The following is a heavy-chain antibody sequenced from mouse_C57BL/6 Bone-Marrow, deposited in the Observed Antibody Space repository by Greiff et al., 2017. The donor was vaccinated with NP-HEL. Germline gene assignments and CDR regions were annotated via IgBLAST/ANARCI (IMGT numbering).Heavy chain of an antibody. CDR1: GFTFSSYA. Sequence: EVQLVESGGGLVKPGGSLKLSCAASGFTFSSYAMSWVRQTPEKRLEWVATISDGGSYTYYPDNVKGRFTISRDNAKNNLYLQMSHLKSEDTAMYYCARGWLLRRSWFAYGGKGTLVTVSA. V-gene: IGHV5-4*01. D-gene: IGHD2-3*01. CDR3: ARGWLLRRSWFAY. J-gene: IGHJ3*01. CDR2: ISDGGSYT.